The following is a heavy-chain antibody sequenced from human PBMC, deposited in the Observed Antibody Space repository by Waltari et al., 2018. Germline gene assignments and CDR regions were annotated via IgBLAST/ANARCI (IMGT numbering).Heavy chain of an antibody. CDR1: GGSIGNDY. CDR3: ARGGASSKYFDY. CDR2: VYHDGST. D-gene: IGHD6-6*01. V-gene: IGHV4-59*01. J-gene: IGHJ4*02. Sequence: QVRLQESGPGLVKPSETLSLSCTASGGSIGNDYWSWIRQPPGKGLEWIGFVYHDGSTNYNPSLKSRVTISVDTSKNQFSLKLKSVTAADTAVYYCARGGASSKYFDYWGQGTLVTVSS.